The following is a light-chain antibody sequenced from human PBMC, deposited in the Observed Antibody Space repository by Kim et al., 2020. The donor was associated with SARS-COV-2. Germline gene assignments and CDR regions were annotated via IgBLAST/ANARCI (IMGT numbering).Light chain of an antibody. J-gene: IGKJ4*01. CDR3: QQRSN. Sequence: ATLALSPGERATLSGRASQSVSSYLAWYQQKPGQAPRLLIYDASNRATGIPARFSGSGSGTDFTLTISSLEPEDFAVYYCQQRSNFGGGTKVDIK. CDR2: DAS. V-gene: IGKV3-11*01. CDR1: QSVSSY.